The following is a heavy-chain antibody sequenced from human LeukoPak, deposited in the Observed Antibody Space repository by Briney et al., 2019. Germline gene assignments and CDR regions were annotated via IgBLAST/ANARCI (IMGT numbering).Heavy chain of an antibody. CDR3: ARGYPDIVVVPAAIPYYLS. D-gene: IGHD2-2*02. CDR2: ITDDGSEK. CDR1: GFTFSDYG. Sequence: GTSLRLSCEASGFTFSDYGMHWVRQTPGTGLQWVAVITDDGSEKYYADSVKGRFTISRDNSKSTLYLQMNTLRAEDTAVYYCARGYPDIVVVPAAIPYYLSWGQGTLVTVSS. V-gene: IGHV3-30*03. J-gene: IGHJ4*02.